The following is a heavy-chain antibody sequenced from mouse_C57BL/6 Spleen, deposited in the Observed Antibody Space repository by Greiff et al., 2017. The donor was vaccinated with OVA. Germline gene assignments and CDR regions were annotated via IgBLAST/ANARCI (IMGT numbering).Heavy chain of an antibody. CDR3: ARGGITTVVAPGYFDY. V-gene: IGHV3-6*01. D-gene: IGHD1-1*01. CDR1: GYSITSGYY. CDR2: ISYDGSN. Sequence: ESGPGLVKPSQSLSLTCSVTGYSITSGYYWNWIRQFPGNKLEWMGSISYDGSNNYNPSLQNRISTTRDTSKNQFFLKLNSVTTEDTATYYCARGGITTVVAPGYFDYWGQGTTLTVSS. J-gene: IGHJ2*01.